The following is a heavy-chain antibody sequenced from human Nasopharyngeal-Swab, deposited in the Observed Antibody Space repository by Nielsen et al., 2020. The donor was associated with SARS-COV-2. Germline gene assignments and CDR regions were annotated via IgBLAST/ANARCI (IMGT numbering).Heavy chain of an antibody. CDR1: GGTFSSYA. D-gene: IGHD3-10*01. J-gene: IGHJ6*02. CDR3: ARKRRGYYYYGMDV. Sequence: SVKVSCKASGGTFSSYAISWVRQVPGQGLEWMGGIIPIFGTANYAQKFQGRVTITADESTSTAYMELSSLRSEDTAVNYCARKRRGYYYYGMDVWGQGTTVTVSS. CDR2: IIPIFGTA. V-gene: IGHV1-69*13.